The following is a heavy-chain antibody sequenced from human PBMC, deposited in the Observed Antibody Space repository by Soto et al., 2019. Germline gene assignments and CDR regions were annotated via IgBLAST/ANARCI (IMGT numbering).Heavy chain of an antibody. CDR2: ISGSGGST. CDR3: AKLGYYGSGPPNDAFDI. D-gene: IGHD3-10*01. Sequence: GGSLRLSCAASGFTFSSYAMSWVRQAPGKGLEWVSAISGSGGSTYYADSVKGRFTISRDNSKSTLYLQMNSLRAEDTAVYYCAKLGYYGSGPPNDAFDIWGQGTMVTVSS. V-gene: IGHV3-23*01. CDR1: GFTFSSYA. J-gene: IGHJ3*02.